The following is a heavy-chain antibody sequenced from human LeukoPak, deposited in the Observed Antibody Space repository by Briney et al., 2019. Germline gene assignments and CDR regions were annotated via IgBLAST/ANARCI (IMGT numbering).Heavy chain of an antibody. D-gene: IGHD2-2*01. V-gene: IGHV4-34*01. J-gene: IGHJ3*02. Sequence: PSETLSLTCAVYGGSFSGNYWSWIRQPPGKGLEWIGEINHSGSTNYNPSLKSRVTISVDTSKNQFSLKLSSVTAADTAVYYCARFGCSSTSCYVYAFDIWGQGTMVTVSS. CDR3: ARFGCSSTSCYVYAFDI. CDR1: GGSFSGNY. CDR2: INHSGST.